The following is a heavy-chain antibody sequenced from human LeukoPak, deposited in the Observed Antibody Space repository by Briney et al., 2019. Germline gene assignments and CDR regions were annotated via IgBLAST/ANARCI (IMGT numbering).Heavy chain of an antibody. V-gene: IGHV4-59*01. J-gene: IGHJ3*02. D-gene: IGHD5-18*01. Sequence: PSETLSLTCTVSGGSISSYYWSWIRQPPGKGLEWIGYIYYSGSTNYNPSLKSRVTISVDTSKNQFSLKLSSVTAADTAVYYCASTDTAMDHDAFDIWGQGTMVTVSS. CDR2: IYYSGST. CDR3: ASTDTAMDHDAFDI. CDR1: GGSISSYY.